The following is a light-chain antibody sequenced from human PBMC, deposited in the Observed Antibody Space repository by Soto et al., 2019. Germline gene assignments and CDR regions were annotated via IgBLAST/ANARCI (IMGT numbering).Light chain of an antibody. Sequence: QSVLTQPPSASGTPGQRVTISCSGSSSNIGSYSVYWYQQLPGTAPKLLIYRNNQRPSGVPDRFSGSESGTSASLAISGLRSEDEADYYCATWDDSLSVLYVFGAGTKLTVL. J-gene: IGLJ1*01. V-gene: IGLV1-47*01. CDR3: ATWDDSLSVLYV. CDR2: RNN. CDR1: SSNIGSYS.